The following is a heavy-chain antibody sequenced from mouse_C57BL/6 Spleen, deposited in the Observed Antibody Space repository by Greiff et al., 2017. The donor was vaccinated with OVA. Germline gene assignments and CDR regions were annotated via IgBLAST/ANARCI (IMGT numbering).Heavy chain of an antibody. CDR2: IYPRSGNT. CDR1: GYTFTSYG. D-gene: IGHD1-1*01. V-gene: IGHV1-81*01. J-gene: IGHJ1*03. Sequence: QVQLKQSGAELARPGASVKLSCKASGYTFTSYGISWVKQRTGQGLEWIGEIYPRSGNTYYNEKFKGKATLTADKSSSTAYMELRSLTSEDSAVYFCSSYEYFDVWGTGTTVTVSS. CDR3: SSYEYFDV.